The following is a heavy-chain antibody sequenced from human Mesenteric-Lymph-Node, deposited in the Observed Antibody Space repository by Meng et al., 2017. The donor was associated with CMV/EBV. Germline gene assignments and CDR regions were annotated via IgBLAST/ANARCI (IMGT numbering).Heavy chain of an antibody. J-gene: IGHJ6*02. CDR3: AKLGHAAGYFYYDMDV. D-gene: IGHD3-16*01. CDR2: ISGSGSST. V-gene: IGHV3-23*01. Sequence: GESLKISCAASGFSFSNYAMSWVRQAPGKGLEWVSGISGSGSSTYYADSVKGRFTISRDNSKNTLYLQMNSLRAEDTAVYYCAKLGHAAGYFYYDMDVWGQGTTVTVSS. CDR1: GFSFSNYA.